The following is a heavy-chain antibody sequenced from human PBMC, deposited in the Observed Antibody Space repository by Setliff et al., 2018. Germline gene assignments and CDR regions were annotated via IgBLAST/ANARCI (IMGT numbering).Heavy chain of an antibody. CDR3: FGAGTCSY. CDR2: IGAGGDYT. Sequence: GGSLRLSCAASGFTFSHFAVTWVRQSPGRGLEWVASIGAGGDYTKYADSVRGRFTISRDNSKNTIYLQMNSLRTEDTAVYYCFGAGTCSYWGQGTLVTVSS. D-gene: IGHD3-10*01. CDR1: GFTFSHFA. V-gene: IGHV3-23*01. J-gene: IGHJ4*02.